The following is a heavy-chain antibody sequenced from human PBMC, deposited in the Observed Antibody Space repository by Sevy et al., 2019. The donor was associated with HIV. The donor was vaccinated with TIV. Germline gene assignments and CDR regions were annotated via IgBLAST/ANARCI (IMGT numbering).Heavy chain of an antibody. V-gene: IGHV4-59*01. CDR2: IYYSGGT. CDR3: ARADYDILTGASYGMDV. Sequence: SETLSLTCTVSGGSISSYYWSWIRQPPGKGLEWIGYIYYSGGTNYNPSLKSRVTISVDTSKNQFSLKLSSVTAADTAVYYCARADYDILTGASYGMDVWGQGTTVTVSS. CDR1: GGSISSYY. D-gene: IGHD3-9*01. J-gene: IGHJ6*02.